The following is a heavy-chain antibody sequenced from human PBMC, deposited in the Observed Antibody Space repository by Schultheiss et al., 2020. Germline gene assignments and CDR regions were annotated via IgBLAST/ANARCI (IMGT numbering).Heavy chain of an antibody. CDR1: GGSISSGSYY. V-gene: IGHV4-39*01. D-gene: IGHD3-10*01. CDR2: INHSGST. CDR3: ARGDRPEYGSERGYFDY. Sequence: SQTLSLTCAVSGGSISSGSYYWSWIRQPPGKALEWIGEINHSGSTNYNPSLKSRVTISVDTSKNQFSLKLSSVTAADTAVYYCARGDRPEYGSERGYFDYWDQGTLVTVSS. J-gene: IGHJ4*02.